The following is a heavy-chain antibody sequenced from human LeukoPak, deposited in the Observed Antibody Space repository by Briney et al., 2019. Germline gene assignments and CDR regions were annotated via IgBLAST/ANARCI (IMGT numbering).Heavy chain of an antibody. J-gene: IGHJ4*02. Sequence: GESLKISCKGSGYSFTNDWIGWVRQMPGKGLEWMGIIYPGDSDTKYSPSFQGQVTISADKSISTAYLQWSSLKASDTAMYYCARQMATTAGYYFDYWGQGTLVTVSS. V-gene: IGHV5-51*01. CDR1: GYSFTNDW. CDR2: IYPGDSDT. D-gene: IGHD5-24*01. CDR3: ARQMATTAGYYFDY.